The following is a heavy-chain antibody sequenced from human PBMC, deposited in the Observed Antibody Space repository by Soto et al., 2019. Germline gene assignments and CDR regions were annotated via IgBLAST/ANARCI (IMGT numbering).Heavy chain of an antibody. J-gene: IGHJ6*03. Sequence: PGESLKISCKGSGYSFTSYWIGWVRQMPGKGLEWMGIIYPGDSDTRYSPSFQGQVTISADKSISTAYLQWSSLKASDTAMYYCARSIAAAGTVYYYYYMDVWGKGTTVTVSS. CDR1: GYSFTSYW. V-gene: IGHV5-51*01. CDR2: IYPGDSDT. D-gene: IGHD6-13*01. CDR3: ARSIAAAGTVYYYYYMDV.